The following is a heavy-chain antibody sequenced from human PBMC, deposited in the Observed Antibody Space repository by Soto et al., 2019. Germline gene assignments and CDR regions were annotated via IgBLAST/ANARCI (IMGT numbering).Heavy chain of an antibody. CDR1: GGSITSGGYS. V-gene: IGHV4-30-2*01. Sequence: QLQLQESGSGLVKPSQTLSLTCAVSGGSITSGGYSWSWIRQPPGKGLEWIGYIYHSGSTYYNPSLKSRVTIAVDRSKNQFSLKLSSVTAADTAVYYCARVGGYAYLDSWGQGTLVTVSS. D-gene: IGHD5-12*01. J-gene: IGHJ4*02. CDR2: IYHSGST. CDR3: ARVGGYAYLDS.